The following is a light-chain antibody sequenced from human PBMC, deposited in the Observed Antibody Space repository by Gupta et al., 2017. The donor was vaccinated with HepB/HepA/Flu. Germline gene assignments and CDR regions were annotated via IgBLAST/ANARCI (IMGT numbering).Light chain of an antibody. CDR1: QTILNRSNNENH. V-gene: IGKV4-1*01. CDR3: QQDYTGPIT. J-gene: IGKJ5*01. CDR2: WAS. Sequence: DIVMTQSPDSLAVSLGERATINCKSSQTILNRSNNENHLAWYQQKAGQPPKLLIYWASTRESGVTDRFSGSGSGTDFTLTISSLQAEDVALYYCQQDYTGPITFGQGTRLEIK.